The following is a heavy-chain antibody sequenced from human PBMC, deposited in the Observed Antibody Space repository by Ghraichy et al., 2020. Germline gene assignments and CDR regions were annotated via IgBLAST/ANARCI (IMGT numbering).Heavy chain of an antibody. D-gene: IGHD5-24*01. CDR3: ARGGDGYNGDLDY. V-gene: IGHV3-21*01. J-gene: IGHJ4*02. CDR2: ISSSSSYI. Sequence: GGSLRLSCAASGFTFSSYSMNWVRQAPGKGLEWVSSISSSSSYIYYADSVKGRFTISRDNAKNSLYLQMNSLRAEDTAVYYCARGGDGYNGDLDYWGQGTLVTVSS. CDR1: GFTFSSYS.